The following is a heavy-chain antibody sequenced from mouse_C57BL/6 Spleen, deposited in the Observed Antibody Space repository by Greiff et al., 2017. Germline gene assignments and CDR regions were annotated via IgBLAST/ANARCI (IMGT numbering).Heavy chain of an antibody. D-gene: IGHD2-4*01. J-gene: IGHJ4*01. CDR3: ARRLYYDYDDYAMDY. CDR1: GFTFSSYG. CDR2: ISSGGSYP. V-gene: IGHV5-6*01. Sequence: EVMLVESGGDLVKPGGSLKLSCAASGFTFSSYGMSWVRQPPDKRLEWVATISSGGSYPYYPDSVKGRFTISRDNAKNTLYLQMSSLKSEDTAMDYCARRLYYDYDDYAMDYWGQGTSVTVSA.